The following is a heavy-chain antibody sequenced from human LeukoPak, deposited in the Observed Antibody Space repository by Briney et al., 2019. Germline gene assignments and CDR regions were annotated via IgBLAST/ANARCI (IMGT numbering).Heavy chain of an antibody. D-gene: IGHD3-9*01. CDR3: ARLYYDISTAYYTFHY. J-gene: IGHJ4*02. CDR1: GFTFSSYW. Sequence: GGSLRLSCAASGFTFSSYWMSWVRQAPRKGLEWVANIKQDGSEKYYVDSVKGRFTISRDNAKNSLYLQMNSLRVEDTAVYYCARLYYDISTAYYTFHYWGQGTLVTVSS. CDR2: IKQDGSEK. V-gene: IGHV3-7*01.